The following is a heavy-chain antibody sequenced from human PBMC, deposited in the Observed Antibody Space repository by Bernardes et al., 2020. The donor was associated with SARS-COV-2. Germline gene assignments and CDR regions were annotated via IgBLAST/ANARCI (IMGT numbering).Heavy chain of an antibody. CDR2: IGSAGDP. Sequence: GGSLRLSCAASGFTFSSYDMHWVRQVIGKGLEWVSGIGSAGDPYYPGSVKGRFTISRENAKNSLFLQMNSLRAGDTAVYYCARGARDYSDSSGYFSPPFDYWGQGILVTVSS. V-gene: IGHV3-13*05. CDR1: GFTFSSYD. J-gene: IGHJ4*02. CDR3: ARGARDYSDSSGYFSPPFDY. D-gene: IGHD3-22*01.